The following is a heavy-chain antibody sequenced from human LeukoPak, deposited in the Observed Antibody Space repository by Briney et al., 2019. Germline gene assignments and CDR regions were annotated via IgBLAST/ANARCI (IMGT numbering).Heavy chain of an antibody. CDR1: GFTVSNNY. CDR3: ARDPTRWAYSYGPKGYFDY. V-gene: IGHV3-66*01. D-gene: IGHD5-18*01. CDR2: IYSGGST. J-gene: IGHJ4*02. Sequence: PGGSLRLSCAASGFTVSNNYMNWVRQAPGKGLEWVSVIYSGGSTYYADSVKGRFTISRDNSKNTLYLQMNSLRAEDTAVYYCARDPTRWAYSYGPKGYFDYWGQGTLVTVSS.